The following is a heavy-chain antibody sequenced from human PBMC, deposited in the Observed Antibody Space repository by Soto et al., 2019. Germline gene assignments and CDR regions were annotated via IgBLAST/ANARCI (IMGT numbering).Heavy chain of an antibody. CDR1: GGSISSGDYC. J-gene: IGHJ4*02. D-gene: IGHD3-22*01. Sequence: SETLSLTCTVSGGSISSGDYCWSWIRQPPGKGLEWIGYIYYSGSTYYNPSLKSRVTISVDTSKNQFSLKLSSVTAADTAVYYCARLYDSSGYYPYWGQGTLVTVSS. CDR2: IYYSGST. CDR3: ARLYDSSGYYPY. V-gene: IGHV4-30-4*01.